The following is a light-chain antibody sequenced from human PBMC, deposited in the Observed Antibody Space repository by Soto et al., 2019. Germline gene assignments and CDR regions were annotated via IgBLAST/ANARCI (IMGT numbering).Light chain of an antibody. CDR3: QQYNIWRT. J-gene: IGKJ1*01. CDR2: DAS. Sequence: DIQMTQSPSSLTASVGDSVTITCQASQDITNYLNWYQQKPGKAPKLLIYDASNLEPGVPSRFSGRGSGADFTFSISSLQPEDIATYYCQQYNIWRTFGQGTDVEIK. V-gene: IGKV1-33*01. CDR1: QDITNY.